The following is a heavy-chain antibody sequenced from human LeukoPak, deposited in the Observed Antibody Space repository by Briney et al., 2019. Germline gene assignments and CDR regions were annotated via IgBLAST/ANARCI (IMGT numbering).Heavy chain of an antibody. CDR1: GGSFSGYY. CDR3: ARVHYDFWSGYYPKPTWNWFDR. CDR2: INHSVST. V-gene: IGHV4-34*01. J-gene: IGHJ5*02. Sequence: PSETLSLTCAVYGGSFSGYYWSWVRQPPGKGLEWIGEINHSVSTNYNPSLKSRVTISVDTSKTQFSLKLSSVTAADTAVYYCARVHYDFWSGYYPKPTWNWFDRWGQGTLVTVSS. D-gene: IGHD3-3*01.